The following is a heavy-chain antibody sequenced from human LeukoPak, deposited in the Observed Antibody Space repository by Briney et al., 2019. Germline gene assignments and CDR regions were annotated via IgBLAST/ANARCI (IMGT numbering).Heavy chain of an antibody. Sequence: PSETLSLTCTVSGGSISSYYWSWIRQPPGKGLEWIGYIYYSGCTNYNPSLKSRVTISVDTSQKQFSLKLSSVTAADTAVYYCARHSEVYAPLDYWGQGTLVTVSS. J-gene: IGHJ4*02. CDR3: ARHSEVYAPLDY. CDR1: GGSISSYY. D-gene: IGHD2-8*01. V-gene: IGHV4-59*08. CDR2: IYYSGCT.